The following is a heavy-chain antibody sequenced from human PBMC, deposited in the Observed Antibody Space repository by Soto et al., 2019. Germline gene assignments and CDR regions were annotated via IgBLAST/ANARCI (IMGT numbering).Heavy chain of an antibody. J-gene: IGHJ4*02. Sequence: SGPTLVNPTQTLTLTCTFSGFSLSTSEMCVSWIRQPPGKALEWLARIDWDDDEYYSTSLKTRLTTSKDTSRDQVVLTLTNMDPVDTATYYCARMVSSAWYHDYWGQGTLVTVSS. V-gene: IGHV2-70*11. CDR1: GFSLSTSEMC. CDR2: IDWDDDE. D-gene: IGHD6-19*01. CDR3: ARMVSSAWYHDY.